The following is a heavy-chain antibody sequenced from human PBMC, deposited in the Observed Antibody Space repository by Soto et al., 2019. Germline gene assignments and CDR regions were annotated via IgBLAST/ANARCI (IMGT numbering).Heavy chain of an antibody. CDR1: GGTITIGGYY. Sequence: PLHTVTLTCSVSGGTITIGGYYWGWIRQQDGKGLGWIGYIYYSGSTYYNPSLKSRVTISVDTSKNQFSLRLSSVTAADTAVYYCAPSVAAGKPFFDHWRQGTLVTVSS. CDR2: IYYSGST. V-gene: IGHV4-31*03. J-gene: IGHJ4*02. CDR3: APSVAAGKPFFDH. D-gene: IGHD6-13*01.